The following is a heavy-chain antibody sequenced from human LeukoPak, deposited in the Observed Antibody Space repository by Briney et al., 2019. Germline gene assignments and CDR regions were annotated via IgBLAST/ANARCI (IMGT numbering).Heavy chain of an antibody. Sequence: PGGSLRLSCAASGFSFSSYDMQWVRQAPGKGLEWVAVISHDGSNKYYGDSVKGRFTISRDNSKNTLYLQMNSLRAEDTAVYYCAKEYYYDSSGHIWGQGTMVTVSS. J-gene: IGHJ3*02. CDR3: AKEYYYDSSGHI. V-gene: IGHV3-30*18. CDR1: GFSFSSYD. CDR2: ISHDGSNK. D-gene: IGHD3-22*01.